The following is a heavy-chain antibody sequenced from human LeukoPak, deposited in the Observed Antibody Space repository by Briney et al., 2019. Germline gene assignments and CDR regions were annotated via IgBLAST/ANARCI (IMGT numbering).Heavy chain of an antibody. D-gene: IGHD2-21*02. CDR2: IYYSGST. V-gene: IGHV4-30-4*01. CDR1: GGSISSGDYY. CDR3: ARGGDNCGGDFSYYCYYGMDV. Sequence: SETLSLTCTVSGGSISSGDYYWRWIRQPPGKGLEWIGYIYYSGSTYYNPSLKSRVTISVDTSKNQFSLKLSSVTAADTAVYYCARGGDNCGGDFSYYCYYGMDVWGQGTTVTVSS. J-gene: IGHJ6*02.